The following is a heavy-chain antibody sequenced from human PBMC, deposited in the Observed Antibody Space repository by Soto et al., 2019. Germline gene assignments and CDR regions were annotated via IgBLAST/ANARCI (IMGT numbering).Heavy chain of an antibody. Sequence: QVQLQQWGAGLLKPSETLSLTCAVYGGSFSGYYWSWIRQPPGKGLEWIGEINHSGSTNYNPALKSRVTITVDTSNHHVSLRLSSVTAARTAVYYCGRGRVSMGWYRDYWGQGALVTAFS. J-gene: IGHJ4*02. CDR3: GRGRVSMGWYRDY. V-gene: IGHV4-34*01. CDR2: INHSGST. CDR1: GGSFSGYY. D-gene: IGHD6-19*01.